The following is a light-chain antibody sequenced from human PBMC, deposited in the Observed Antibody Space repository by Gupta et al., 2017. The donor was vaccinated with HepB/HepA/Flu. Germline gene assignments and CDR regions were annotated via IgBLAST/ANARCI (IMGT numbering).Light chain of an antibody. CDR1: QDIRYY. Sequence: IQLTQSPTALSASVGDRVTISCQASQDIRYYLNWYQQKPGQAPKLLIYAVSNWTTGVPARFTGSGSGTDFTLTISRLQPEDIATYFCQQYGNLPLTFGGGTKVEFE. CDR3: QQYGNLPLT. CDR2: AVS. J-gene: IGKJ4*01. V-gene: IGKV1-33*01.